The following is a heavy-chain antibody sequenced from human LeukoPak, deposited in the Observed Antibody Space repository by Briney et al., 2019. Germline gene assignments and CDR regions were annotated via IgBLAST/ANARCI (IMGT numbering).Heavy chain of an antibody. Sequence: ASVKVSCKASGYMFSSYYMTWVRQAPGQGLEWMGWISGYNAKTNYAQKFQGRVTMTTDTSRRTAYLELRSLSSDNTAVYYCTRTRDYFATTRYFDYWGQGTLVTVSS. CDR2: ISGYNAKT. J-gene: IGHJ4*02. V-gene: IGHV1-18*01. CDR3: TRTRDYFATTRYFDY. CDR1: GYMFSSYY. D-gene: IGHD1-26*01.